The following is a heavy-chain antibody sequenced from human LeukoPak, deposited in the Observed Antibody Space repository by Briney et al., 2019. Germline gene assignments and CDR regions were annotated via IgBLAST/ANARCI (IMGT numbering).Heavy chain of an antibody. CDR3: AKDSTPDYYDSSGYFDY. CDR2: IRYDGSNK. V-gene: IGHV3-30*02. J-gene: IGHJ4*02. Sequence: PGGSLRLSCGASGFTFSSYGMHWVRQAPGRGLEWVAFIRYDGSNKYYADSVKGRFTISRDNSKNTLYLQMNSLRAEDTAVYYCAKDSTPDYYDSSGYFDYWGQGTLVTVSS. CDR1: GFTFSSYG. D-gene: IGHD3-22*01.